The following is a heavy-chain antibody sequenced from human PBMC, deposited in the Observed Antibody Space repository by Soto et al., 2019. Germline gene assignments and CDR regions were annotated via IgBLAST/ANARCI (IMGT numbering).Heavy chain of an antibody. J-gene: IGHJ6*02. D-gene: IGHD3-10*01. V-gene: IGHV3-11*01. CDR1: GFTFSDYY. CDR3: ARGEHSGSAYWDYYYYGMDV. CDR2: ISSSGSTI. Sequence: QVQLVESGGGLVKPGGSLRLSCAASGFTFSDYYMSWIHQAPGKGLEWVSYISSSGSTIYYADSVKGRFTISRDNAKNSLYLQMNSLRAEDTAVYYCARGEHSGSAYWDYYYYGMDVWGQGTAVTVSS.